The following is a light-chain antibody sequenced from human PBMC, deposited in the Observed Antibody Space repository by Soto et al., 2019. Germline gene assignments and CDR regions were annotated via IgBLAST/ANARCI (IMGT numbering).Light chain of an antibody. CDR1: SSNIGSNT. CDR2: TNN. V-gene: IGLV1-44*01. J-gene: IGLJ3*02. CDR3: AAWDDSLNGRV. Sequence: QSVLTQPPSASGTPGQRVTISCSGSSSNIGSNTVNWYQQLPGTAPKLLIYTNNQRPSGVPDRFSGSKSRTSASLDISGLPPEDEADYYCAAWDDSLNGRVFGGGTKLTVL.